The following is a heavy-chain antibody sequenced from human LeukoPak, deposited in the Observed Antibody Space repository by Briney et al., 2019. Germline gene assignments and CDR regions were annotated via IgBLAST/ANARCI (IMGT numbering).Heavy chain of an antibody. CDR3: AGGPGGAMGGY. CDR2: TYYRSKWYN. V-gene: IGHV6-1*01. Sequence: SQALSLTRAISRGSVSSNSVAWNWITHSPSRGLECLGRTYYRSKWYNDYAVSVKSRITINPDTSNNQFSLQLNSVTPEDTAVYYCAGGPGGAMGGYWGRGTLVTVSS. CDR1: RGSVSSNSVA. J-gene: IGHJ4*02. D-gene: IGHD1-26*01.